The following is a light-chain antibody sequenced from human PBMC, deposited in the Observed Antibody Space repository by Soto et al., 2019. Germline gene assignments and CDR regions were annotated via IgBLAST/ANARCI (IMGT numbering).Light chain of an antibody. Sequence: QSVLTQPASVSGSPGQSITISCTGTSSDVGGYNYVSRYQQHPGKAPKLMIYDVSNRPSGVSNRFSGSKSGNTASLTISGLQAEDEADYYCSSYTSSFYVFGTGTKVTVL. CDR1: SSDVGGYNY. V-gene: IGLV2-14*01. CDR3: SSYTSSFYV. CDR2: DVS. J-gene: IGLJ1*01.